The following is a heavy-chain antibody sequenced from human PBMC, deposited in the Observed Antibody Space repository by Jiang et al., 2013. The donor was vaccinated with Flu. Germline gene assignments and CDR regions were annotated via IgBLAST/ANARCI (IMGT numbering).Heavy chain of an antibody. J-gene: IGHJ4*02. CDR2: ISSNGGST. CDR3: ARDRGYTSGWHFDY. V-gene: IGHV3-64*01. D-gene: IGHD6-19*01. CDR1: GFTFSIYA. Sequence: VQLLESGGGLVQPGGSLRLSCAASGFTFSIYAMHWVRQAPGKGLEYVSAISSNGGSTYYANSVKGRFTISRDNSKNTLYLQMGSLRAEDMAVYYCARDRGYTSGWHFDYWGQGTLVAVSS.